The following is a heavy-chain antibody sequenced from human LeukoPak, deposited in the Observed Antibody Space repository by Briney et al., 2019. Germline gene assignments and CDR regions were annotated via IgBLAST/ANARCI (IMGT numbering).Heavy chain of an antibody. V-gene: IGHV4-59*08. CDR2: IYYSGST. CDR1: GGSISSYY. J-gene: IGHJ4*02. CDR3: ARLAPCGNDYGCGSHFDY. D-gene: IGHD4/OR15-4a*01. Sequence: SETLSLTCTVSGGSISSYYWSWLRQPPGKGLEYIGYIYYSGSTNYNPSLKSRVTISVDTSKNQFSLRLSSVTAADTAVYYCARLAPCGNDYGCGSHFDYWGQGTLVTVPS.